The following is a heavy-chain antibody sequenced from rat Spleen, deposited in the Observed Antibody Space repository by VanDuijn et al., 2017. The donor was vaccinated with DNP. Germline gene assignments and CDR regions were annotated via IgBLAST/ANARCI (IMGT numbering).Heavy chain of an antibody. J-gene: IGHJ3*01. CDR1: GFTFSDYF. Sequence: EVQLAESGGGLVRPGRSLKLSCAASGFTFSDYFMAWVRQAPTKGLEWVATISYDGSSTYYRDSVKGRFTISRDNAQSTLYLQMDSLRSEDTATYYCATSESAGFVYWGQGTLVTVSS. CDR2: ISYDGSST. D-gene: IGHD3-7*01. CDR3: ATSESAGFVY. V-gene: IGHV5-7*01.